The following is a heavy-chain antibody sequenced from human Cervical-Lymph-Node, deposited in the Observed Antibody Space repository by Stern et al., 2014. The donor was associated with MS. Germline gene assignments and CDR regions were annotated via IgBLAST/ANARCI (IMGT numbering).Heavy chain of an antibody. J-gene: IGHJ4*02. CDR1: GFSLSTSGVG. CDR2: PYWDDDK. D-gene: IGHD1-7*01. V-gene: IGHV2-5*02. Sequence: SGPTLVKPTQTLTLTCTFSGFSLSTSGVGVGWIRQPPGEALEWLALPYWDDDKRYSRSLKSRLTITKDTSKNQVVLTMTNVDPVDTATYYCAHSPSLELWAHYFDYWGQGTLVTVSS. CDR3: AHSPSLELWAHYFDY.